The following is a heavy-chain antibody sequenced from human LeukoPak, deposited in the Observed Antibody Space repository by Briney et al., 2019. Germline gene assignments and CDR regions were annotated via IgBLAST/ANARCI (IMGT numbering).Heavy chain of an antibody. D-gene: IGHD3-22*01. CDR1: GYTFSSYS. J-gene: IGHJ4*02. V-gene: IGHV3-21*01. CDR2: ISVRSNYI. Sequence: GGSLRLPCAASGYTFSSYSINWVRQAPGKGLEWVSSISVRSNYIYYADSVRGRFRISRDDARDSLYLQMNSLRAEDTAVYYCVRLRRNSDTSGFYYYYDFWGQGTLVTVSS. CDR3: VRLRRNSDTSGFYYYYDF.